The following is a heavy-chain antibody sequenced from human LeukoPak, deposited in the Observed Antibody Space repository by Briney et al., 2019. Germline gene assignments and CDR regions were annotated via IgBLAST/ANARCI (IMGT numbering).Heavy chain of an antibody. J-gene: IGHJ4*02. CDR2: IIPILGIA. Sequence: ASVKVSCKASGGTFSSYAISWVRQAPGQGLEWMGRIIPILGIANYAQKFQGRVTITADKSTSTAYMELSSLRSEDTAVYYCARERDSYGYYFDYWGQGPLVTVSS. CDR3: ARERDSYGYYFDY. CDR1: GGTFSSYA. V-gene: IGHV1-69*04. D-gene: IGHD5-18*01.